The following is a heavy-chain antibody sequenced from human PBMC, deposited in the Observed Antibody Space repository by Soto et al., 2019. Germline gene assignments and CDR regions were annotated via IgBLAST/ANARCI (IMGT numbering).Heavy chain of an antibody. V-gene: IGHV3-11*01. J-gene: IGHJ4*02. D-gene: IGHD3-22*01. CDR2: IGSSDNII. CDR3: ARDLGYYESSGYFDY. Sequence: LRLSCAASGFTFSDYYMSWIRQAPGKGLEWVSYIGSSDNIIYYADSVKGRFTISRDNAKNSLYLQMNSLRAEDTAVYYCARDLGYYESSGYFDYWGQATLVTVSS. CDR1: GFTFSDYY.